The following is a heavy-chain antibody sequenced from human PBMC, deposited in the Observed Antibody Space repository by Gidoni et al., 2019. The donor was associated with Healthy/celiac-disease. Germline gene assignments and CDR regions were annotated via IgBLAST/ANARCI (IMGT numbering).Heavy chain of an antibody. CDR2: IYYSGST. D-gene: IGHD6-6*01. CDR3: ARRQLVGNWFDP. V-gene: IGHV4-39*01. Sequence: QLQLQESGPGLVKPSEPLSLTCTVSGGSISSSSYYWGWIRQPPGKGLEWIGSIYYSGSTYYNPSLKSRVTISVDTSKNQFSLKLSSVTAADTAVYYCARRQLVGNWFDPWGQGTLVTVSS. J-gene: IGHJ5*02. CDR1: GGSISSSSYY.